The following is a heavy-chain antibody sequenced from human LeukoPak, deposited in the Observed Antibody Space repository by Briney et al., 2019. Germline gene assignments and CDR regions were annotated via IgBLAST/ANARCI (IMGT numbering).Heavy chain of an antibody. J-gene: IGHJ4*02. CDR3: ARDRRYFPYYFDY. Sequence: GSLRLSCAASGFTFSSYGMHWVRQAPGKGLEGVAVIWYDGSNKYYADSVKGRFTISRDNSKNTLYLQMNSLRAEDTAVYYCARDRRYFPYYFDYWGQGTLVTVSS. CDR2: IWYDGSNK. D-gene: IGHD3-9*01. V-gene: IGHV3-33*01. CDR1: GFTFSSYG.